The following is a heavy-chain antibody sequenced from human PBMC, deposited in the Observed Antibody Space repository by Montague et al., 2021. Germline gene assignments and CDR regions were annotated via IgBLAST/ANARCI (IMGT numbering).Heavy chain of an antibody. CDR3: ARGRQKRFDS. CDR2: TYYRSKWYN. J-gene: IGHJ5*01. V-gene: IGHV6-1*01. CDR1: GDSVSSNDAT. Sequence: CAISGDSVSSNDATWNWVRQSPSRGLEWLGRTYYRSKWYNEYAISVKSRITVNPDTSKNQFSLLLNSVTPEDTAVYYCARGRQKRFDSWGQGTMVIVSS.